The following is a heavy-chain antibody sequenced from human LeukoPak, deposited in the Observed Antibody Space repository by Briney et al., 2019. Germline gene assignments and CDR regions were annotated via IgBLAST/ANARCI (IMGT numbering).Heavy chain of an antibody. D-gene: IGHD3-22*01. J-gene: IGHJ5*02. CDR1: GYTFTSYG. V-gene: IGHV1-18*01. CDR2: ISAYNGNT. CDR3: AREKGGSSGYSPYNWFAP. Sequence: GASVKVSCKASGYTFTSYGISWVRQAPGQGREWMGWISAYNGNTNYAQKLQGRVTMTTDTTTSTAYMELRSLRSDDTAVYYCAREKGGSSGYSPYNWFAPWGQGTLVTVSS.